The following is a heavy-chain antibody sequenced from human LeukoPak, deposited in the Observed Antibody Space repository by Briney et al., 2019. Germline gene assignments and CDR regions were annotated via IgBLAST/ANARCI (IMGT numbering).Heavy chain of an antibody. Sequence: SETLSLTCAVPGVSFNDYYWSWVRQTPGKGLEWIGEINHSGYTNDSPSLKSRVTISIDTSRKQFSLNLRSVTVADTGIYYCTRMTTGHDYWGQGTLVTVSS. CDR1: GVSFNDYY. CDR2: INHSGYT. D-gene: IGHD4-17*01. V-gene: IGHV4-34*01. J-gene: IGHJ4*02. CDR3: TRMTTGHDY.